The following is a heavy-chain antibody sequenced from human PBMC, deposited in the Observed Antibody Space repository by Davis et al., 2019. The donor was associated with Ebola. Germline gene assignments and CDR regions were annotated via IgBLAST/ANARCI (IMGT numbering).Heavy chain of an antibody. CDR3: GKDPNGAFVGGFDI. J-gene: IGHJ3*02. V-gene: IGHV3-23*01. CDR2: ISRSGDKT. D-gene: IGHD3-3*01. CDR1: GFTFSNYA. Sequence: GESLKISCAASGFTFSNYAMSWVRQAPGKGPEWVSGISRSGDKTYYADSVKGRFTISRDNSENTLYVQMNSLRAEDTAVYYCGKDPNGAFVGGFDIWGQGTRVTVSS.